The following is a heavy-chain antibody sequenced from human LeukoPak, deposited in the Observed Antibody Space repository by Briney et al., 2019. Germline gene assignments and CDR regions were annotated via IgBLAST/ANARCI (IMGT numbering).Heavy chain of an antibody. D-gene: IGHD4-17*01. CDR3: ATVKYDYGDPVGWFDP. Sequence: PGGSLRLSCAASGLTLSNYAMSWVRQAPGKGLDWVSAISGSGGTTYYADSVKGRFTISRDNSKNTLYLQMNSLRAEDTAVYYCATVKYDYGDPVGWFDPWGQGTLVTISS. CDR2: ISGSGGTT. J-gene: IGHJ5*02. CDR1: GLTLSNYA. V-gene: IGHV3-23*01.